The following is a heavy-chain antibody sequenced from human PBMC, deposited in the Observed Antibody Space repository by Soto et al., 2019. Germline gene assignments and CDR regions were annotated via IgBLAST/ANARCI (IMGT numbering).Heavy chain of an antibody. J-gene: IGHJ6*02. Sequence: GSLRLSCIASGLTLSTYSMTWVRRALGKGLEWLSYISKGSTTINYADSVKGRFTISRDNAKNSVYLEMSSLRDEYSAVYYCARDQPNFYDYGMDVWGQGTTVTVS. D-gene: IGHD3-22*01. CDR2: ISKGSTTI. CDR1: GLTLSTYS. CDR3: ARDQPNFYDYGMDV. V-gene: IGHV3-48*02.